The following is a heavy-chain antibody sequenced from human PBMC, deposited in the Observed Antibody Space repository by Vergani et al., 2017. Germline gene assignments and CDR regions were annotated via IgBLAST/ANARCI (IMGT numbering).Heavy chain of an antibody. CDR1: GFTVSSNY. V-gene: IGHV3-53*04. J-gene: IGHJ6*02. CDR2: IYSGGST. CDR3: AGDRVDIVATTTYYYYYYGMDV. Sequence: EVQLVESGGGLVQPGGSLRLSCAASGFTVSSNYMSWVRQAPGKGLEWVSVIYSGGSTYYADSVKGRFTISRHNSKNTLYLQMNSLSAEDTAVYYCAGDRVDIVATTTYYYYYYGMDVWGQGTTVTVSS. D-gene: IGHD5-12*01.